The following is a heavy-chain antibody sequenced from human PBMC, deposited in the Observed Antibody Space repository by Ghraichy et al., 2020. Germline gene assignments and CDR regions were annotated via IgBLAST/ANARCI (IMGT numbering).Heavy chain of an antibody. CDR2: IYHTGST. CDR1: GASMNSGDYY. Sequence: SETLSLTCTVSGASMNSGDYYWNWIRQHPGEGLEWIGYIYHTGSTDYNPSLGSRVLISIDTSTNQFSLKLRSVTVADTSVYFCARDSPPDTEGGYYYMDVWRKGTPVTVSS. D-gene: IGHD5-18*01. V-gene: IGHV4-31*03. CDR3: ARDSPPDTEGGYYYMDV. J-gene: IGHJ6*03.